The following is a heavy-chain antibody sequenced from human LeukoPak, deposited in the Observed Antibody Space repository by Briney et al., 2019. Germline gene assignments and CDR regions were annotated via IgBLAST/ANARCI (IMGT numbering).Heavy chain of an antibody. CDR3: ARGPPYGPRSDYFDY. J-gene: IGHJ4*02. Sequence: HPGGSLRLSCAASGFTFSNNWMTWVRQAPGKGLEWVASVKKDGSEKYYVDSVKGRFTISRDNAKNSLYLQMNSLRVEDTAVYYCARGPPYGPRSDYFDYWGQGTLVTVSS. D-gene: IGHD3-10*01. V-gene: IGHV3-7*01. CDR2: VKKDGSEK. CDR1: GFTFSNNW.